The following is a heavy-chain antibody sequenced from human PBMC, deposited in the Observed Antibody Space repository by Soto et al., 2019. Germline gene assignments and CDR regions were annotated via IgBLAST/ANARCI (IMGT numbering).Heavy chain of an antibody. V-gene: IGHV3-53*01. Sequence: EVPLVESGGGLIQPGGSLRLSCAASGFTVSSNYMSWVRQAPGKGLEWVSIIYSGGSTSYADSVKGRFTISRDNSKNTLYLQMSSLRADDTAVYYCAREEDVWGQGTTVTVSS. CDR1: GFTVSSNY. J-gene: IGHJ6*02. CDR3: AREEDV. CDR2: IYSGGST.